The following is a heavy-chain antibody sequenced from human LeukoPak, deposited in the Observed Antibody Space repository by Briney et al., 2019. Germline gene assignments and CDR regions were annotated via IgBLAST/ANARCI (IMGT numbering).Heavy chain of an antibody. V-gene: IGHV3-7*01. CDR2: IKQDGSEK. Sequence: PGGSLRLSCAASRFTFSSYWMGWVRQAPGKGLEWVANIKQDGSEKYYVDSVKGRFTISRDNAKNSLYLQMNSLRAEDTAVYYCAREPTPVAAFDYWGQGTLVTVSS. CDR3: AREPTPVAAFDY. D-gene: IGHD6-19*01. J-gene: IGHJ4*02. CDR1: RFTFSSYW.